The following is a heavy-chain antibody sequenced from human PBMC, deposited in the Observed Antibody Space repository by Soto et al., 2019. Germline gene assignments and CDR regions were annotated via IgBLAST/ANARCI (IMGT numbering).Heavy chain of an antibody. CDR3: AKFMADDRQYGGYYYYGIDV. CDR2: VSGSGGST. Sequence: GWSLRLSCAASTSRFTFSSYAMTWVRQAPGKGLEWVSTVSGSGGSTYYADSVKGRFTFSRDNSKNTLYLQMNSLRAEDTAVYYCAKFMADDRQYGGYYYYGIDVWGQGTTVTVSS. V-gene: IGHV3-23*01. D-gene: IGHD4-17*01. CDR1: TSRFTFSSYA. J-gene: IGHJ6*02.